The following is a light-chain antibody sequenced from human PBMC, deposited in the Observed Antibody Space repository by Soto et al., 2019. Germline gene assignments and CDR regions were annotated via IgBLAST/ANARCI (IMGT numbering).Light chain of an antibody. CDR1: QSLQHSNGYNY. Sequence: DVVMTQSPLSLPVTPGEPASISCRSSQSLQHSNGYNYLDWYLQKPGQSPQILIYLASNRASGVPDRFSGSGSGTDFTLKINRVEAEDVGVYYCMQALQTPTFGQGTKVEIK. J-gene: IGKJ1*01. V-gene: IGKV2-28*01. CDR2: LAS. CDR3: MQALQTPT.